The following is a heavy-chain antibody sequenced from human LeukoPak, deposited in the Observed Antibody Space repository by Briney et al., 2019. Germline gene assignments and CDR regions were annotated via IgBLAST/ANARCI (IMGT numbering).Heavy chain of an antibody. CDR3: ARAPHFFDTSGSRYYFDY. J-gene: IGHJ4*02. Sequence: SETLSLTCTVSGGSIDSSIYYWGWIRQPPGKGLEWIGSIYYSGNTYYSPSLMSRVTISVDTSKNQFSLNLSSVTAADTAVYFCARAPHFFDTSGSRYYFDYWGQGALVTVSS. CDR2: IYYSGNT. CDR1: GGSIDSSIYY. D-gene: IGHD3-22*01. V-gene: IGHV4-39*07.